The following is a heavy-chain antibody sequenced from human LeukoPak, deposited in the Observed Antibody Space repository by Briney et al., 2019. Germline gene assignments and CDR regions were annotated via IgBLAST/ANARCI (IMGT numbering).Heavy chain of an antibody. CDR1: GYTFTSYA. D-gene: IGHD6-19*01. J-gene: IGHJ6*02. Sequence: ASVKVSCKASGYTFTSYAMHWVRQAPGQRLEWMGWINAGNGNTKYSQKFQGRVTITRDTSASTAYMELSSLRSEDTAVYYCASQYSSGWTEYYYYGMDVWGQGTTVTVSS. CDR3: ASQYSSGWTEYYYYGMDV. CDR2: INAGNGNT. V-gene: IGHV1-3*01.